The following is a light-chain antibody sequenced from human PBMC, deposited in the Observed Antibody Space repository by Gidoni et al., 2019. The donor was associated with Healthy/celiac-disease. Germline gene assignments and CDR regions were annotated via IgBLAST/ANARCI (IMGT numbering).Light chain of an antibody. V-gene: IGKV1-39*01. CDR1: QSISSY. CDR2: AAS. Sequence: DIQMTQSPSSLSASVGDRVTIPCRASQSISSYLNWYQYKPGKAPKLLIYAASSLQSGVPSRFSGSGSGTDFTRTISSLQPEDFATYYCQQSYSTPRTFGQGTKVEIK. CDR3: QQSYSTPRT. J-gene: IGKJ1*01.